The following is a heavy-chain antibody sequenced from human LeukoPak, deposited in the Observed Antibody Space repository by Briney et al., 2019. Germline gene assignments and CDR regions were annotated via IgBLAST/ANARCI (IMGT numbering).Heavy chain of an antibody. CDR1: GGSISSYY. CDR2: IYYSGST. CDR3: ARRVRTGWQNAFDI. Sequence: SETLSLTCTVSGGSISSYYWSWIRQPPGKGLEWIGYIYYSGSTNYNPSLKSRVTISVDTSKNQFSLKLSSVTAADTAVYYCARRVRTGWQNAFDIWGQGTMVTVSS. V-gene: IGHV4-59*01. J-gene: IGHJ3*02. D-gene: IGHD3/OR15-3a*01.